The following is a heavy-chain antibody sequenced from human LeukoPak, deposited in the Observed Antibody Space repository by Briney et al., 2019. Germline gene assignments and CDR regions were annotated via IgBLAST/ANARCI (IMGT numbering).Heavy chain of an antibody. J-gene: IGHJ4*02. Sequence: GESLKISCKGSGYSFTSYWIAWVRQMPGKGLEWMGFIYPDDSYTRYRPSFQGQVTISADNSISSAYLQLSSLKASDTAVYYCARRSYGGKDFDQRGQGTLVTVSS. CDR1: GYSFTSYW. V-gene: IGHV5-51*01. CDR3: ARRSYGGKDFDQ. CDR2: IYPDDSYT. D-gene: IGHD4-23*01.